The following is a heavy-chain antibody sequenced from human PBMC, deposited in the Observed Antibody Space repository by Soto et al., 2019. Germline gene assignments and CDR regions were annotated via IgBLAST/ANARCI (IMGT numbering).Heavy chain of an antibody. V-gene: IGHV3-74*01. J-gene: IGHJ4*02. CDR1: GFTFSTYV. Sequence: PGGSLRLSCAATGFTFSTYVMTWVRQAPGKGLVWVSRISTDGSITDYADSVKGRFTVSRDNAKNTLYLQMNSLRAEDTAVYYCARDTDGLHYWGQGTLVTVSS. CDR3: ARDTDGLHY. CDR2: ISTDGSIT.